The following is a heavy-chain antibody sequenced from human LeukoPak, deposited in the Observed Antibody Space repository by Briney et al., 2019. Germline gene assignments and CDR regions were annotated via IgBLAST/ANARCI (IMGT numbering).Heavy chain of an antibody. CDR1: GGSISSGDYY. CDR2: IYYSGST. V-gene: IGHV4-30-4*01. CDR3: ARAFGDLRLGPRRAYYFDY. D-gene: IGHD3-16*01. J-gene: IGHJ4*02. Sequence: SQTLSLTCTVSGGSISSGDYYWSWIRQPPGKGLESIGFIYYSGSTYYNPSLKSRVTISVDTSKDQFSLKLSSVTAADTAVYYCARAFGDLRLGPRRAYYFDYWGQGTLVTVSS.